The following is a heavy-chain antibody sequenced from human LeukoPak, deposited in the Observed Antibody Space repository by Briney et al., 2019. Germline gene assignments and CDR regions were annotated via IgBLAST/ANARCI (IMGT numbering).Heavy chain of an antibody. CDR2: INHSGST. J-gene: IGHJ5*02. CDR3: ARRYGVPSRFDP. Sequence: SETLSLTCAVYGGSFSGYYWSWIRQPPGKGLEWIGEINHSGSTNYNPSLKSRVTISVDTSKNQFSLKLSSVTAADTAVYYCARRYGVPSRFDPWGQGTLVTVSS. V-gene: IGHV4-34*01. CDR1: GGSFSGYY. D-gene: IGHD3-16*01.